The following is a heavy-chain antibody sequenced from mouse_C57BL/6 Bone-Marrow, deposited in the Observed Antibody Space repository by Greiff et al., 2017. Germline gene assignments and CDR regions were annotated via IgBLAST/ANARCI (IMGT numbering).Heavy chain of an antibody. J-gene: IGHJ3*01. CDR1: GFNIKDDY. D-gene: IGHD2-3*01. CDR3: TTDDDGYYGVAY. Sequence: VQLQQSGAELVRPGASVKLSCTASGFNIKDDYMHWVKQRPEQGLEWIGWIDPENGDTEFASKFQGKATITADTSSNTAYLQLSSLTSEYTAVNYCTTDDDGYYGVAYWGQGTLVTVSA. CDR2: IDPENGDT. V-gene: IGHV14-4*01.